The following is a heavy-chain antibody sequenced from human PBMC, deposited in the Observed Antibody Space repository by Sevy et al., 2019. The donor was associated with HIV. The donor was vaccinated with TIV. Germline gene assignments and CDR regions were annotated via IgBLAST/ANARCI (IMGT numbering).Heavy chain of an antibody. CDR3: ATIIFYRTDMTTWHWGY. CDR1: GFSFSKHW. D-gene: IGHD7-27*01. CDR2: IKEDGSEK. J-gene: IGHJ4*02. V-gene: IGHV3-7*01. Sequence: QLGGSLRLSCAASGFSFSKHWMSWVRQSPGKGLEWVASIKEDGSEKYYVDSVKGRFTISRDDAKNSMYLQMNTLRDEDTAVYYCATIIFYRTDMTTWHWGYWGQGALVTVSS.